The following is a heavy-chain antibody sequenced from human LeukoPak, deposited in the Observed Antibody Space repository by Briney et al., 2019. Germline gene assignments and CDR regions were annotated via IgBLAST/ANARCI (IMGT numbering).Heavy chain of an antibody. V-gene: IGHV3-23*05. CDR3: AKNSITVPGTPYFDY. Sequence: GGSLRLSCAASGFTFINYAMNWVRQAPGEGLQWVSSISISSAGTYYADSVKGRFTISRDDSTNTLYLQMKSLRADDTALYFCAKNSITVPGTPYFDYWGQGTLVTVSS. CDR1: GFTFINYA. J-gene: IGHJ4*02. D-gene: IGHD6-19*01. CDR2: ISISSAGT.